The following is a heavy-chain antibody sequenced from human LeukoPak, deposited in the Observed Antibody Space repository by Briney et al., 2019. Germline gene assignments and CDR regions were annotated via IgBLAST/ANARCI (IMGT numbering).Heavy chain of an antibody. CDR3: AKDLDVPAASFDY. D-gene: IGHD2-2*01. V-gene: IGHV3-30-3*01. Sequence: GGSLRLSCAASGFTFSSYAMHWVRQAPGKGLEWVAVIPYDGSNKYYADSVKGRFTISRDNSKNTLYLQMNSLRAEDTAAYYCAKDLDVPAASFDYWGQGALVTVSS. CDR1: GFTFSSYA. J-gene: IGHJ4*02. CDR2: IPYDGSNK.